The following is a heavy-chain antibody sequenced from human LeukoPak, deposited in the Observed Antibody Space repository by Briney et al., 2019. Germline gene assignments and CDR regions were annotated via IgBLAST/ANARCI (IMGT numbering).Heavy chain of an antibody. D-gene: IGHD7-27*01. V-gene: IGHV3-21*01. J-gene: IGHJ4*02. CDR1: GFTFSSYS. Sequence: GGSLRLSCAASGFTFSSYSMNWVRQAPGKGLEWVSSISSSSSYIYYADSVKGRFTISRDNAKNSLYLQMNSPRAEDTAVYYCARDLKLGISDYWGQGTLVTVSS. CDR2: ISSSSSYI. CDR3: ARDLKLGISDY.